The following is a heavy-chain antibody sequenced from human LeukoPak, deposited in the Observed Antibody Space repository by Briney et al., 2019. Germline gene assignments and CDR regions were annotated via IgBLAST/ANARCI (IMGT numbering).Heavy chain of an antibody. J-gene: IGHJ4*02. CDR3: AGDRLYYYDSSGYFDY. CDR1: GFTFSSYS. CDR2: ISSSSSYI. V-gene: IGHV3-21*01. D-gene: IGHD3-22*01. Sequence: PGGSLRLSCAASGFTFSSYSMNWVRQAPGKGLEWVSSISSSSSYIYYADSVKGRFTISRDNAKNSLYLQMNSLRAEDTAVYYCAGDRLYYYDSSGYFDYWGQGTLVTVSS.